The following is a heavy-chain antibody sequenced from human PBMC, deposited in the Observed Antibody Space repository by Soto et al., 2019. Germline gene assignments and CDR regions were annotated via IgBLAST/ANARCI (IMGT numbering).Heavy chain of an antibody. V-gene: IGHV1-18*04. CDR1: GYTFTSFG. Sequence: QGQLVQSGAEVKKPGASVKVSCKASGYTFTSFGITWVRQAPGQGLEWMGWISTYNGKANYAQKLQGRVTVTRDTSTNTASMELRSLRSDDTAVYYCAKDGYGNNDGDALHIWGQGTMVTVSS. CDR3: AKDGYGNNDGDALHI. CDR2: ISTYNGKA. J-gene: IGHJ3*02. D-gene: IGHD4-4*01.